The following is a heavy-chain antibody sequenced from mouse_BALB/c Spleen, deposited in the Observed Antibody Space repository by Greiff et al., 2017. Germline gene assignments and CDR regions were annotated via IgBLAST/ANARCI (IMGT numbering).Heavy chain of an antibody. V-gene: IGHV2-2*02. Sequence: QVQLKESGPGLVQPSQSLSITCTVSGFSLTSYGVHWVRQSPGKGLEWLGVIWSGGSTDYNAAFISRLSISKDNSKSQVFFKMNSLQANDTAIYYCARLPYDYDNAYWGQGTLVTVSA. D-gene: IGHD2-4*01. J-gene: IGHJ3*01. CDR3: ARLPYDYDNAY. CDR1: GFSLTSYG. CDR2: IWSGGST.